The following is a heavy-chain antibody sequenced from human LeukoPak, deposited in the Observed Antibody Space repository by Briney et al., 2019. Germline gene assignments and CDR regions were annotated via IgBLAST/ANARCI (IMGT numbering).Heavy chain of an antibody. CDR3: AKSAAAEWGVDYFDY. V-gene: IGHV3-30-3*02. CDR1: GFTFSSYA. CDR2: ISYDGSNK. D-gene: IGHD6-13*01. Sequence: PGRSLRLSCAASGFTFSSYAMHWVRQAPGKGLEWVAVISYDGSNKYYADSVKGRFTISRDNSKNTLYLQMNSLRAEDTAVYYCAKSAAAEWGVDYFDYWGQETLVTVSS. J-gene: IGHJ4*02.